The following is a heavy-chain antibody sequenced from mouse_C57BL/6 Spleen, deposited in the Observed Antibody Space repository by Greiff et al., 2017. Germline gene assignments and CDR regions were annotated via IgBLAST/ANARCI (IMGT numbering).Heavy chain of an antibody. Sequence: DVKLQESGAELVKPGASVKLSCTASGFNIKDYYMHWVKQRTEQGLEWIGRIDPEDGETKYAPKFQGKATITADTSSNTAYLQLSSLTSEDTAVYYCARGLTGDWYFDVWGTGTTVTVSS. J-gene: IGHJ1*03. V-gene: IGHV14-2*01. CDR3: ARGLTGDWYFDV. CDR1: GFNIKDYY. CDR2: IDPEDGET. D-gene: IGHD4-1*01.